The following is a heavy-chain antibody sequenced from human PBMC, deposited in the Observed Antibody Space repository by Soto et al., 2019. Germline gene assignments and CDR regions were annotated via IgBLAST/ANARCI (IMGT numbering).Heavy chain of an antibody. V-gene: IGHV4-59*01. CDR1: GGSISSYY. CDR2: IYYSGST. D-gene: IGHD4-4*01. CDR3: ARDRWVGDYSNVGARFYGMDV. J-gene: IGHJ6*02. Sequence: PSETLSLTCTVSGGSISSYYWSWIRQPPGKGLEWIGYIYYSGSTNYNPSLKSRVTISVDTSKNQFSLKLSSVTAADTAVYYCARDRWVGDYSNVGARFYGMDVWGQGTTVTVSS.